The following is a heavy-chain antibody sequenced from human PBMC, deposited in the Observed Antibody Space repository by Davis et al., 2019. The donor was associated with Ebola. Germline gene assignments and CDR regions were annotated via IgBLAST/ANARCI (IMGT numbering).Heavy chain of an antibody. V-gene: IGHV3-30*04. Sequence: PGGSLRLSCAASAFTFRNYAMHWVRQAPGKGLEWVAVIAYDGSTKYYAESVKGRFTISRDNSKNMLYLQMNSLRAEDTAVYYCARSLNAGGVETYYFHYWGQGTLVTVSS. J-gene: IGHJ4*02. D-gene: IGHD3-3*01. CDR3: ARSLNAGGVETYYFHY. CDR2: IAYDGSTK. CDR1: AFTFRNYA.